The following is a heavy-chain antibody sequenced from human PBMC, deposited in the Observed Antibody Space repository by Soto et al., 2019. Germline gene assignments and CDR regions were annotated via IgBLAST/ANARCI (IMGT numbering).Heavy chain of an antibody. J-gene: IGHJ4*02. V-gene: IGHV1-69*06. CDR3: ATYKYCSGGSCYSGTFDY. Sequence: GASVKVSCKASGGTFSSYAISWVRQAPGQGREWMGGIIPIFGTANYAQKFQGRVTITADKSTSTAYMELSSLRSEDTAVYYCATYKYCSGGSCYSGTFDYWGQGTLVTVSS. D-gene: IGHD2-15*01. CDR2: IIPIFGTA. CDR1: GGTFSSYA.